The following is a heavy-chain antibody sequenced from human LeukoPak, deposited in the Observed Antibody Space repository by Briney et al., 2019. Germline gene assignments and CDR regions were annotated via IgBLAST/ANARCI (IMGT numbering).Heavy chain of an antibody. CDR2: INYSGST. V-gene: IGHV4-59*08. CDR1: GGSISGYY. J-gene: IGHJ4*02. CDR3: ARRGSSLDQ. Sequence: TPSETLSLTCTVSGGSISGYYWSWIRQPPGKRLEWIGYINYSGSTNYNPSLKSRVTISVDTSKNQFSLKLSSVTAADTAVYYCARRGSSLDQWGQGTLVTVSS. D-gene: IGHD6-6*01.